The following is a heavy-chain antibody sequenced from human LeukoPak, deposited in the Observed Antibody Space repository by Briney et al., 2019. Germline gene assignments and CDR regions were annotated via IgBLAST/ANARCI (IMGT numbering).Heavy chain of an antibody. V-gene: IGHV1-46*01. CDR2: INPSGGST. D-gene: IGHD5-18*01. CDR3: ARDLGIQPHFDAFDI. CDR1: GYTFTSYY. J-gene: IGHJ3*02. Sequence: ASVKVSCKASGYTFTSYYMHWVRQAPGQGLEWMGIINPSGGSTSYAQKFQGRVTMTRDMSTSTVYMELSSLRSEDTAVYYCARDLGIQPHFDAFDIWGQGTMVTVSS.